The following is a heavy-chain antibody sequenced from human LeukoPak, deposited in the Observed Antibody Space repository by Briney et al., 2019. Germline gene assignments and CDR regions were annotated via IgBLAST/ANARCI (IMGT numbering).Heavy chain of an antibody. V-gene: IGHV1-18*01. CDR1: GYTFTNYG. D-gene: IGHD5-18*01. Sequence: ASVKVSCKASGYTFTNYGITWLRQAPGQGLEWMGWISTYNDNTNYAQKLHGRVTVTTDTSTSTSYMELRSLRSDDTAVYYCAKDGRGYIYGLFDYWGQGTLVTVSS. CDR3: AKDGRGYIYGLFDY. CDR2: ISTYNDNT. J-gene: IGHJ4*02.